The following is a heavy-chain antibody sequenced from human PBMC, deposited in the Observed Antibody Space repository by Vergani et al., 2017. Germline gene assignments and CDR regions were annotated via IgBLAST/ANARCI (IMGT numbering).Heavy chain of an antibody. Sequence: QVQLQESGPGLVKPSQTLSLTCTVSGGSISSGSYYWSWIRQPAGKGLEWIGRIYTSGSTNYNPSLKSRVTISVDTSKNQFSLKLSSVTAADTAVYYCARDLDAGAGGGYGMDVWGQGTTVTVSS. CDR3: ARDLDAGAGGGYGMDV. CDR2: IYTSGST. J-gene: IGHJ6*02. V-gene: IGHV4-61*02. D-gene: IGHD2-8*02. CDR1: GGSISSGSYY.